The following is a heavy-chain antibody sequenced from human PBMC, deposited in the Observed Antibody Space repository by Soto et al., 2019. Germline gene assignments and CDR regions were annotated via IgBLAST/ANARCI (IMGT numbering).Heavy chain of an antibody. CDR2: IWYDGSNK. CDR3: ARDGPLLGQWLDVTQYYFDY. J-gene: IGHJ4*02. Sequence: GGSLRLSCAASGFTFSSYGMHWVRQAPGKGLEWVAVIWYDGSNKYYADSVKGRFTISRDNSKNTLYLQMNSLRAEDTAVYYCARDGPLLGQWLDVTQYYFDYWGQGTLVTVSS. CDR1: GFTFSSYG. V-gene: IGHV3-33*01. D-gene: IGHD6-19*01.